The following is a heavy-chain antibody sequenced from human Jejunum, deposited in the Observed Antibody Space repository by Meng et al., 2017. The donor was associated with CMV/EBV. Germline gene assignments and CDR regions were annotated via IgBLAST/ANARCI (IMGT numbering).Heavy chain of an antibody. J-gene: IGHJ4*02. D-gene: IGHD2-2*01. CDR3: ARGGFCSSTTCFHFERYSSDY. CDR2: IRYDGTKK. V-gene: IGHV3-33*01. Sequence: GMRWVCQAPGKGLEWVAFIRYDGTKKDYGDSVKGRFTISRDNSKNTLYLQMNSLRTEDTAVYYCARGGFCSSTTCFHFERYSSDYWGQGTLVTVSS. CDR1: G.